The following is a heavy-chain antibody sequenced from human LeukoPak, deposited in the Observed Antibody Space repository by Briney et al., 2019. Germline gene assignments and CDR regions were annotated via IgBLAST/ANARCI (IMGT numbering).Heavy chain of an antibody. V-gene: IGHV3-23*01. CDR3: ATARQGSSWDPFDC. CDR2: MKGGGEK. Sequence: HSGGSLRLSCAASGFSFTNYAMSWVRQAPARGPEWLSSMKGGGEKFYADSVKGRFTLSRDNAKNSLYLQMNSLRAEDTAVYYCATARQGSSWDPFDCWGQGTLVTVSS. J-gene: IGHJ4*02. CDR1: GFSFTNYA. D-gene: IGHD6-13*01.